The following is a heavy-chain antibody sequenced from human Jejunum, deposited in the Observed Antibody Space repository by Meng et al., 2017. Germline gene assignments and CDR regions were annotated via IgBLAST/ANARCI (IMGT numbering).Heavy chain of an antibody. D-gene: IGHD2/OR15-2a*01. Sequence: GESLKISCVASGFTFSSYEMMWVRQAPGRGLEWLSYISSSDTITRYADSVQGRFTISRDSAQNSLYLQMNSLRDEDTAVYYCARGRTEHCDSSNCRYFDNWGQGALVTVSS. CDR3: ARGRTEHCDSSNCRYFDN. J-gene: IGHJ4*02. CDR2: ISSSDTIT. CDR1: GFTFSSYE. V-gene: IGHV3-48*03.